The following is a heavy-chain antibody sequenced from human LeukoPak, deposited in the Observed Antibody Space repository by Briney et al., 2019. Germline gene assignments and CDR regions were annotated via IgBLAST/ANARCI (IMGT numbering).Heavy chain of an antibody. D-gene: IGHD2-15*01. Sequence: SETLSLTCTVSGGSISSYYWSWIRQPPGKGLEWIGYIYYSGSTNYNPSLKSRVTISVDTSKNQFSLKLSSVTAADTAVYYCARMVPRGIGYCSGGSCYSGFDYWGQGTLVTVSS. CDR1: GGSISSYY. V-gene: IGHV4-59*08. J-gene: IGHJ4*02. CDR3: ARMVPRGIGYCSGGSCYSGFDY. CDR2: IYYSGST.